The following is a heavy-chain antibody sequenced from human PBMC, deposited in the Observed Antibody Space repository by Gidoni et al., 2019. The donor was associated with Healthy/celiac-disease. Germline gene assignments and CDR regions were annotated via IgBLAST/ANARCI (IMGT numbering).Heavy chain of an antibody. CDR2: ISGSGGST. CDR3: ATERWLQLDFDY. J-gene: IGHJ4*02. V-gene: IGHV3-23*01. Sequence: EVQLLESGGGLVQPGGSLRLCCAASGFTFSSYAMSWVRQAPGKGLEWVSAISGSGGSTYYADSVKGRFTISRDNSKNTLYLQMNSLRAEDTAVYYCATERWLQLDFDYWGQGTLVTVSS. CDR1: GFTFSSYA. D-gene: IGHD5-12*01.